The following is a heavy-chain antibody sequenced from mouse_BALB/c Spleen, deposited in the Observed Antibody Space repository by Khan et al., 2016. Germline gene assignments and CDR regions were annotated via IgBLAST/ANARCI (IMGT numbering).Heavy chain of an antibody. CDR3: AREGLRRWFAY. V-gene: IGHV5-4*02. Sequence: EVQLQESGGGLVKPGGSLKLSCAASGFTVSDYYMYWVRQTPEKRLEWVATISDGGSYTYYPDRVKGRFTISSDNAKNNLYLQMSSQKSEDTAMYYCAREGLRRWFAYWGQGTLVTVST. J-gene: IGHJ3*01. D-gene: IGHD2-4*01. CDR2: ISDGGSYT. CDR1: GFTVSDYY.